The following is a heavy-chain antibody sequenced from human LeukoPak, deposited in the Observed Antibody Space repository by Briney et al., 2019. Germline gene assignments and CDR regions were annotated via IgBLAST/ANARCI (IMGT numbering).Heavy chain of an antibody. J-gene: IGHJ6*03. Sequence: ASVKVSCKASGYTFTSYDINWVRQATGQGLEWMGWMNPNSGNTGYAQKFQGRVTITRNTSMSTAYMELSSLRSEDTAVYYCARTHGYYYYYYMDVWGKGTTVTVSS. CDR3: ARTHGYYYYYYMDV. CDR1: GYTFTSYD. D-gene: IGHD5-24*01. V-gene: IGHV1-8*03. CDR2: MNPNSGNT.